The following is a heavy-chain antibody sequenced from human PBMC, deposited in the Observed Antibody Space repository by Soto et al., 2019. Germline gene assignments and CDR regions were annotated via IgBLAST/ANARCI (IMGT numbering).Heavy chain of an antibody. CDR2: IHARGST. CDR1: GGSVSDNF. V-gene: IGHV4-4*07. Sequence: QVPLQESGPGLVKPSETLSLTCTVFGGSVSDNFWSWVRQPAGEGPEYIGRIHARGSTNYNPSLKSRVTMSVDTSHNQFSLRLSSVTAADTAVYYCARGPYCGGDCFFASWGQGALVTVSS. J-gene: IGHJ5*01. CDR3: ARGPYCGGDCFFAS. D-gene: IGHD2-21*02.